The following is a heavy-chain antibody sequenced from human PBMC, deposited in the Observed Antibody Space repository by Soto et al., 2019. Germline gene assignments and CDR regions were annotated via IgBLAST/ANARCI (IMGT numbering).Heavy chain of an antibody. CDR2: ISPDGSEK. Sequence: WSLRLSCAASGFTFSSFWMDWVRQAPGKGLEWVANISPDGSEKQYVDSVKGRFTISRDNAKNSLYLQMSSVTVEDSALYYCSRSLDSWGQGTRVTVSS. CDR1: GFTFSSFW. V-gene: IGHV3-7*01. CDR3: SRSLDS. J-gene: IGHJ4*02.